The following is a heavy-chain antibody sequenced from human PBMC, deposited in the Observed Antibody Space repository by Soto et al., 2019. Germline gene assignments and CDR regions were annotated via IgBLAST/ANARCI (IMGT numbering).Heavy chain of an antibody. Sequence: ASVKVSCKASGYTFTSYYMHWVRQAPGQGLEWMGIINPSGGSTSYAQKFQGRVTMTRDTSTSTVYMELSSLRSEDTAVYYCARDGLGLLVSAVPWVSFDYWAQGTLVTVSS. CDR1: GYTFTSYY. D-gene: IGHD2-8*01. CDR2: INPSGGST. V-gene: IGHV1-46*01. CDR3: ARDGLGLLVSAVPWVSFDY. J-gene: IGHJ4*02.